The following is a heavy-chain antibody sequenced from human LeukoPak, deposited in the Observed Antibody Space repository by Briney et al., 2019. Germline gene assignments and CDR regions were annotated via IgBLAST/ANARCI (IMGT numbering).Heavy chain of an antibody. CDR1: GYTFTGYY. CDR2: INPNSGGT. Sequence: ASVKVSCKASGYTFTGYYMHWVRQAPGQGLEWMGWINPNSGGTNYAQKFQGWVTMTRDTPISTAYMELSRLRSDDTAVYYCARDIEDCSSTSCLKDFHYYYGMDVWGQGTTVTVSS. CDR3: ARDIEDCSSTSCLKDFHYYYGMDV. V-gene: IGHV1-2*04. J-gene: IGHJ6*02. D-gene: IGHD2-2*01.